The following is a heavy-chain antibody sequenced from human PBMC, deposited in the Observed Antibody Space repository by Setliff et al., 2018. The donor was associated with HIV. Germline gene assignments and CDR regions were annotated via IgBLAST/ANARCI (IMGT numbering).Heavy chain of an antibody. D-gene: IGHD3-10*01. CDR1: GYTFTYRY. Sequence: WASVKVSCKASGYTFTYRYLHWVRQAPGQALEWMGWITPFNGNTNYAQKFQDRVTITRDRSMSTAYMELSSLRSEDTAMYYCATSTDSGADAFDIWGQGTMVTVSS. CDR2: ITPFNGNT. J-gene: IGHJ3*02. CDR3: ATSTDSGADAFDI. V-gene: IGHV1-45*02.